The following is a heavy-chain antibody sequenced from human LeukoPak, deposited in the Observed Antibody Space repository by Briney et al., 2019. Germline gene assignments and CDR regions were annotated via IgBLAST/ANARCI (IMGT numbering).Heavy chain of an antibody. CDR3: ANFPLARLWLKFYYFDY. J-gene: IGHJ4*02. Sequence: GGSLRLSCAASGFTFSSYAMSWVRQAPGKGLEWVSAISGSGGSTYYADSVKGRFTISRDNSKNTLYLQMNSLRAEDTAVYYCANFPLARLWLKFYYFDYWGQGTLVTVSS. D-gene: IGHD5-18*01. CDR2: ISGSGGST. V-gene: IGHV3-23*01. CDR1: GFTFSSYA.